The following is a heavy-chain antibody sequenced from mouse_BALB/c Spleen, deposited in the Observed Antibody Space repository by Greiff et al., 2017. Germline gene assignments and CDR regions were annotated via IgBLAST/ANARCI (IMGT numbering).Heavy chain of an antibody. CDR3: ARSPYYRYDGGYYFDY. Sequence: QVQLQQSGAELAKPGASVKMSCKASGYTFTSYWMHWVKQRPGQGLEWIGYINPSTCYTEYNQKFKDKATLTADKSSSTAYMQLSSLTSEDSAVYYCARSPYYRYDGGYYFDYWGQGTTLTVSS. J-gene: IGHJ2*01. CDR1: GYTFTSYW. D-gene: IGHD2-14*01. CDR2: INPSTCYT. V-gene: IGHV1-7*01.